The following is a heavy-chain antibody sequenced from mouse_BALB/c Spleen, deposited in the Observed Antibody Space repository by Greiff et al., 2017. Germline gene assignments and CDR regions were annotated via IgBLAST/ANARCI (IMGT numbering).Heavy chain of an antibody. J-gene: IGHJ4*01. CDR3: ARDYYGSYAMDY. CDR1: GFTFSSYA. D-gene: IGHD1-1*01. V-gene: IGHV5-9-1*01. CDR2: ISSGGSYT. Sequence: DVMLVESGGGLVKPGGSLKLSCAASGFTFSSYAMSWVRQTPEKRLEWVATISSGGSYTYYPDSVKGRFTISRDNAKNTLYLQMSSLRSEDTAMYYCARDYYGSYAMDYWGQGTSVTVSS.